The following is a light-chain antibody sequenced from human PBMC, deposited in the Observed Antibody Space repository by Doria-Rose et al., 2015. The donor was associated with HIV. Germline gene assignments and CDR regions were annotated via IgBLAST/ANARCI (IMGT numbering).Light chain of an antibody. Sequence: TQSPGTLSLSPGERATLSCRASQRVKSSYLAWYQQKPGQAPRLLIYDASTRATGVPDRFSGSGSGTDFTLTISRLEPEDVAVYYCHQYGTSWTFGQGTKVEI. CDR1: QRVKSSY. V-gene: IGKV3-20*01. CDR3: HQYGTSWT. J-gene: IGKJ1*01. CDR2: DAS.